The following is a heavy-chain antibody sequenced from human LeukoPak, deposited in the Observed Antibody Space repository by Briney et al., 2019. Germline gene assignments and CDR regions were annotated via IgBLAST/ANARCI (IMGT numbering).Heavy chain of an antibody. Sequence: SETLSLTCTVSGGSISSYYWSWIRQPPGKGLEWIGYIYHVGSTNYNPSLKSRVTISINTSKNQFSPKLNSVTAADTAVYYCARGFRGGNVFDYWGQGTLVTVSS. D-gene: IGHD2-15*01. CDR3: ARGFRGGNVFDY. CDR2: IYHVGST. J-gene: IGHJ4*02. CDR1: GGSISSYY. V-gene: IGHV4-59*01.